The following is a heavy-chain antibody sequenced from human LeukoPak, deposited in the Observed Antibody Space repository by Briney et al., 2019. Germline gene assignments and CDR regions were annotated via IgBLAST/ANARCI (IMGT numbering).Heavy chain of an antibody. V-gene: IGHV4-30-4*08. Sequence: SQTLSLTCTVSGGSINSGDYYWSWIRQPPGRGLEWIGIGYIYYSGSTYYNPSLKSRVTISVDTSKNQFSLKLSSVTAADTAVYYCARVGAAYCSSTSCYPFDPWGQGTLVTVSS. D-gene: IGHD2-2*01. CDR1: GGSINSGDYY. CDR3: ARVGAAYCSSTSCYPFDP. J-gene: IGHJ5*02. CDR2: IYYSGST.